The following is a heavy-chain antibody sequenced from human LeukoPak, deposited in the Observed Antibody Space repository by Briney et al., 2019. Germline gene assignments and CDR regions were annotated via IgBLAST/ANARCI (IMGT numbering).Heavy chain of an antibody. D-gene: IGHD2-15*01. CDR3: AKAPGYCSGGTCYDD. Sequence: GGSLRLSCAASGFTFSSYAMSWVRQAPGKGLEWVSVISGSGGSTYNADSVKARFTISRDNSKHTLYLQMKSLRADDTAVYYCAKAPGYCSGGTCYDDWGQGSLVTVSS. CDR1: GFTFSSYA. CDR2: ISGSGGST. V-gene: IGHV3-23*01. J-gene: IGHJ4*02.